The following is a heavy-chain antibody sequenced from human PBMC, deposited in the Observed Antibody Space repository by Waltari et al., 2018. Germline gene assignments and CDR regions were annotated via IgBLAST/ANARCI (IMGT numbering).Heavy chain of an antibody. CDR3: ARDRGDGYRNDAFDI. J-gene: IGHJ3*02. V-gene: IGHV4-59*01. Sequence: QVQLQESGPGLVKPSETLSLTCTVSGGSISSYYWSWIRQPPGKGLEWIGYIYYSGSTNYNPSLKSRVTISVDTSKNQFSLKLSSVTAADTAVYYCARDRGDGYRNDAFDIWGQGTMVTVSS. D-gene: IGHD5-12*01. CDR2: IYYSGST. CDR1: GGSISSYY.